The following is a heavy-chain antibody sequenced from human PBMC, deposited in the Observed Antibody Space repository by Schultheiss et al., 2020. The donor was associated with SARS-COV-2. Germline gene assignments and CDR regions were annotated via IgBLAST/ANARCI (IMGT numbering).Heavy chain of an antibody. J-gene: IGHJ4*02. CDR3: AGRYDAFDY. V-gene: IGHV3-23*01. CDR2: ISGSGGST. CDR1: GFIFNTYD. Sequence: GGSLRLSCATSGFIFNTYDMHWVRQAPGKGLEWVSAISGSGGSTYYADSVKGRFTISRDNAKNSLYLQMNSLRTEDTAVYYCAGRYDAFDYWGQGTLVTVSS. D-gene: IGHD3-22*01.